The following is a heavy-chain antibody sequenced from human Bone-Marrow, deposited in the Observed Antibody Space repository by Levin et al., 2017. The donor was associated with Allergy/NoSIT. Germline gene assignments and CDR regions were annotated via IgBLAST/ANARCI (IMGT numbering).Heavy chain of an antibody. CDR3: ARGGWGGTEDYFDY. CDR1: GFTFSSYG. D-gene: IGHD2-15*01. CDR2: IWYDGSNK. V-gene: IGHV3-33*01. J-gene: IGHJ4*02. Sequence: GGSLRLSCAASGFTFSSYGMHWVRQAPGKGLEWVAVIWYDGSNKYYADSVKGRFTISRDNSKNTLYLQMNSLRAEDTAVYYCARGGWGGTEDYFDYWGQGTLVTVSS.